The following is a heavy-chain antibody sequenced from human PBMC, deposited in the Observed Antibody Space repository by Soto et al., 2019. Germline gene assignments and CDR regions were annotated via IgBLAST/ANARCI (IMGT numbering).Heavy chain of an antibody. CDR1: GGPFSGYY. Sequence: SETLSLTCAVYGGPFSGYYWSWIRQPPGKGLEWIGEINHSGSTNYNPSLKSRVTISVDTSNNQFSLKLSSVTAADTAVYYCARGSGVYCSSTSCYYNYWGQGTLVTVSS. D-gene: IGHD2-2*01. CDR2: INHSGST. CDR3: ARGSGVYCSSTSCYYNY. V-gene: IGHV4-34*01. J-gene: IGHJ4*02.